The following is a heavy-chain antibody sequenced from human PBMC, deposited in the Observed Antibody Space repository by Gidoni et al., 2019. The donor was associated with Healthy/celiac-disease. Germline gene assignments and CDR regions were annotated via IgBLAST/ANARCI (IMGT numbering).Heavy chain of an antibody. CDR1: GFTFSSYG. J-gene: IGHJ4*02. Sequence: QVQLVESGGGVVQPGRSLRPSCAASGFTFSSYGMPWVRQAQGKGREGVAVIWYDGRKKDYADSVNGRFTISRDNSKNTLYLQMNSLRAEDTAVYYCARDWAPKRAYDFWSGYYISSAIGFDYWGQGTLVTVSS. D-gene: IGHD3-3*01. V-gene: IGHV3-33*01. CDR2: IWYDGRKK. CDR3: ARDWAPKRAYDFWSGYYISSAIGFDY.